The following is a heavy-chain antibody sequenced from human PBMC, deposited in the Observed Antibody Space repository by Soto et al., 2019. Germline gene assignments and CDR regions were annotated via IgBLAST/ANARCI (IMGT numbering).Heavy chain of an antibody. Sequence: GGSLRLSCAASGFTFRSYAMSWVRQAPGRGLEWVSAISHDSTSTYYADSVKGRFTISRDNSKSTLYLQLNSLRAEDTALYFCARQVYGDYLGGNWFDPWGQGALVTVSS. J-gene: IGHJ5*02. CDR2: ISHDSTST. V-gene: IGHV3-23*01. CDR1: GFTFRSYA. D-gene: IGHD4-17*01. CDR3: ARQVYGDYLGGNWFDP.